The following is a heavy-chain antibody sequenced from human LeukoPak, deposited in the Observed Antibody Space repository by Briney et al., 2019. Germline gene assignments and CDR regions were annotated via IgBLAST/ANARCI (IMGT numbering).Heavy chain of an antibody. CDR3: LSYTSIGW. J-gene: IGHJ4*02. D-gene: IGHD5-18*01. Sequence: AGGSLRLSCAASGFTFSSYWMHWVRQAPGKGLVWVSRISTDGTTTSYADSVKGRFTISRDNAKNTLYLQMNSLRAEDTAVYYCLSYTSIGWRGQGTLVTVSS. V-gene: IGHV3-74*01. CDR1: GFTFSSYW. CDR2: ISTDGTTT.